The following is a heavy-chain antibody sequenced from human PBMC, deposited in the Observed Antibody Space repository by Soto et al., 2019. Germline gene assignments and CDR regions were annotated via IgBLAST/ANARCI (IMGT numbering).Heavy chain of an antibody. V-gene: IGHV4-39*01. Sequence: QLQLQESGPGLVKPSETLSLTCTVSGDSISSSSYYWGWVRQPPGKGLEWIGSIYYSGNTYYNPSLKSRVTISVDTSKNEFSLKLSSVTATDTAVYSGARHVNRYYFDYWGQGTLVTVSS. D-gene: IGHD1-20*01. CDR2: IYYSGNT. CDR1: GDSISSSSYY. J-gene: IGHJ4*02. CDR3: ARHVNRYYFDY.